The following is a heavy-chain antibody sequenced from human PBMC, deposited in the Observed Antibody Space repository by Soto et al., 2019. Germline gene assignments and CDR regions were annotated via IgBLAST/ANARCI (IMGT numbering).Heavy chain of an antibody. CDR1: GYTFTSYG. CDR3: ARDGFLELLFDY. V-gene: IGHV1-18*01. J-gene: IGHJ4*02. D-gene: IGHD3-3*01. Sequence: ASVKVSCKAYGYTFTSYGISWVRQAHGQGLEWMGWISAYNGNTNYAQKLQGRVTMTTDTSTSPAYMELRSLRSDDTAVYYCARDGFLELLFDYWGQGTLVTVSS. CDR2: ISAYNGNT.